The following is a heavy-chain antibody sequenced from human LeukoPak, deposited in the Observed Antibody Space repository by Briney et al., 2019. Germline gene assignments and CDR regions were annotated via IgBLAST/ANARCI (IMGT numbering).Heavy chain of an antibody. J-gene: IGHJ5*02. Sequence: PGGSLRLSCAASGFTFDDYAMHWVRQAPGKGLEWVSGISWNSDSIAYADSVKGRFTISRDNAKNSLYLQMNSLRAEDTALYYCAKDPGITLSTRTPPFDPWGPGTLVIVSS. CDR3: AKDPGITLSTRTPPFDP. D-gene: IGHD3-3*01. CDR1: GFTFDDYA. CDR2: ISWNSDSI. V-gene: IGHV3-9*01.